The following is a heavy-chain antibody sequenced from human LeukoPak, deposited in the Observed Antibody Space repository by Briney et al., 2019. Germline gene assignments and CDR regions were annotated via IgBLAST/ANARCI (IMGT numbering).Heavy chain of an antibody. V-gene: IGHV4-39*01. D-gene: IGHD5-18*01. CDR3: ARRTVDTSLVTWFDP. CDR1: GGSIISNHF. CDR2: IYYSGIT. J-gene: IGHJ5*02. Sequence: SETLSLTCTVSGGSIISNHFWGWIRQPPGKGVEWSGSIYYSGITYYNTSLKGRVTMAVDTSKNQISLHLSSVTAADTAVYYCARRTVDTSLVTWFDPWGQGTLVVVSS.